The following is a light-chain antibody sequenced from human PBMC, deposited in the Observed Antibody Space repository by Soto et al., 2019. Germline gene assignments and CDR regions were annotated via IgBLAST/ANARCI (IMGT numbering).Light chain of an antibody. J-gene: IGKJ5*01. V-gene: IGKV3-11*01. CDR1: QSVSSY. CDR3: QVRTNWSIA. Sequence: EFVLTQSPATLSLSPGERATLSCRASQSVSSYLAWYQQKPGQAPRLLIYDASNRATGIPARFGGTGSGTDFTLTINNQEPEDFAVYYCQVRTNWSIAFGRGTRLETK. CDR2: DAS.